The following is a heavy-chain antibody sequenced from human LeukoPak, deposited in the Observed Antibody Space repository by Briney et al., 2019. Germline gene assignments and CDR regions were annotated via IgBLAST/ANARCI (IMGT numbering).Heavy chain of an antibody. CDR1: GFIFTSYE. CDR3: ARDAPGTVTKDY. D-gene: IGHD4-17*01. CDR2: ISRSGNTK. V-gene: IGHV3-48*03. J-gene: IGHJ4*02. Sequence: PGGSLRLSCSPSGFIFTSYEMNWVRQPPGKGLEGGAWISRSGNTKYADSLKGRFTISRDNAKNSLYLQMNSLRVEDTAVYYWARDAPGTVTKDYWGQGTLVTVSS.